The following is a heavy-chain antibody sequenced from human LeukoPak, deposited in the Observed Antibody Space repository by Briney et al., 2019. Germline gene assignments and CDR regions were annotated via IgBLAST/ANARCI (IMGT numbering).Heavy chain of an antibody. CDR3: ARELRTFDS. D-gene: IGHD3-16*01. CDR1: GFTFSSYW. Sequence: SLRLFCAASGFTFSSYWMTWVRQAPGKGLEWMANIKSAGNKLNSVDSVEDRFTISRDNAKNSLYLHMTSLRAEDTAVYYWARELRTFDSWGQGTLV. V-gene: IGHV3-7*01. CDR2: IKSAGNKL. J-gene: IGHJ4*02.